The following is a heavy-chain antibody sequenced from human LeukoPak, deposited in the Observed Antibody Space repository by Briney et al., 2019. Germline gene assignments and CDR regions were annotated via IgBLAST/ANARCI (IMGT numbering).Heavy chain of an antibody. V-gene: IGHV5-51*03. Sequence: AGESLKISCKGSGYSFTSYWIGWVRQMPGKGLEWMGIIYPGDSDTRYSPSFQGQVTISADKSISTAYLQWSSLKASDTAMYYCARSFYDYVWGSYRYSDYWGQGTLVTVSS. D-gene: IGHD3-16*02. CDR1: GYSFTSYW. J-gene: IGHJ4*02. CDR2: IYPGDSDT. CDR3: ARSFYDYVWGSYRYSDY.